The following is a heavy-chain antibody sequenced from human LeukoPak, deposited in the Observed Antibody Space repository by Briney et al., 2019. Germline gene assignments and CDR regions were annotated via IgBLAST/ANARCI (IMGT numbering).Heavy chain of an antibody. CDR1: GFVFTVYR. V-gene: IGHV3-21*01. J-gene: IGHJ4*02. D-gene: IGHD4-11*01. CDR2: ISSSGNHI. Sequence: GGSLRLSCVVSGFVFTVYRMNWVRQAPGKGLEWVSSISSSGNHIDYADPVKGRFTISRDKAKNSLYLQMDSLRAEDTAVYYCTRAWADYLFDHWGQGTLVTVSS. CDR3: TRAWADYLFDH.